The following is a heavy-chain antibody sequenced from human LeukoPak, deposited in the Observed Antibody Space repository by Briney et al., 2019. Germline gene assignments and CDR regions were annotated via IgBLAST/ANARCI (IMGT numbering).Heavy chain of an antibody. CDR3: ARAPVIVMHDWYFDL. Sequence: GGSLRLSCVGSEFTFRNYSMNWVRQAPGKGLEWVSSISYSSSYKYYADSVKGRFTISRDNAKKSLYLQMNSLTAEDTAIYYCARAPVIVMHDWYFDLWGRGSLVTVSS. J-gene: IGHJ2*01. CDR2: ISYSSSYK. D-gene: IGHD3-22*01. CDR1: EFTFRNYS. V-gene: IGHV3-21*01.